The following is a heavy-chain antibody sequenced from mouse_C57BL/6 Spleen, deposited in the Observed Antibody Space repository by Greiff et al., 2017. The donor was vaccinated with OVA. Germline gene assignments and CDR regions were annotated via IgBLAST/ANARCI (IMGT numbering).Heavy chain of an antibody. J-gene: IGHJ4*01. D-gene: IGHD2-4*01. Sequence: VQLQQSGAELVKPGASVKLSCKTSGYTSTSYWIQWVKQRPGQGLGWIGEIFPGTGTTYYNEKFKGKATLTIDTSSSTAYMQLSSLTSEDSAVFCCARGGTMITNYYAMDYWGQGTSVTVSS. CDR1: GYTSTSYW. CDR2: IFPGTGTT. V-gene: IGHV1S132*01. CDR3: ARGGTMITNYYAMDY.